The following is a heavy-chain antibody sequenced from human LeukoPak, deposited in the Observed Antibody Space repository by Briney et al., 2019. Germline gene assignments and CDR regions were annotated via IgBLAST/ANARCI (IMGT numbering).Heavy chain of an antibody. J-gene: IGHJ4*02. D-gene: IGHD1-26*01. V-gene: IGHV4-34*01. Sequence: SETLSLTCAVYGGSFSGYYWSWIRQPPGKGLEWIGEINHSGSTNYNPSLKSRVTISVDTSKNQFSLKLSSVTAADTAVYYCAIDRLLTGFDYWGQGTLVTVSS. CDR1: GGSFSGYY. CDR3: AIDRLLTGFDY. CDR2: INHSGST.